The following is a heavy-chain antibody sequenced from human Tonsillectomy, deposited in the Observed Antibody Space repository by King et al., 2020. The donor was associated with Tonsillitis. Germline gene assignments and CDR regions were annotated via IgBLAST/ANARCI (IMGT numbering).Heavy chain of an antibody. Sequence: VQLVESGGGLVQPGGSLRLSCAASGFTFSSYAMSWVRQAPGKGLEWVAVIYSGGRSTYYADSVKGPFTISRDNSKSTLYLQMNGLRAEDTAVYYCAKDCNRGVCYVALSWVMYVWGQGSTGTVSS. CDR1: GFTFSSYA. J-gene: IGHJ6*02. V-gene: IGHV3-23*03. CDR2: IYSGGRST. D-gene: IGHD2/OR15-2a*01. CDR3: AKDCNRGVCYVALSWVMYV.